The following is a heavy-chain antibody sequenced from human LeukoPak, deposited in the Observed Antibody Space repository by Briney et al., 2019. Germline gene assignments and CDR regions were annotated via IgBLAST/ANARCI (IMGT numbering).Heavy chain of an antibody. CDR3: ASVAVAGTEIH. CDR2: ISSSSSTI. D-gene: IGHD6-19*01. CDR1: GFTFSSYS. J-gene: IGHJ4*02. V-gene: IGHV3-48*01. Sequence: GGSLRLSCAASGFTFSSYSMDWVRQAPGKGLEWVSYISSSSSTIYYADSVKGRFTISRDNAKNSLYLQMNSLRAEDTAVYYCASVAVAGTEIHWGQGTLVTVSS.